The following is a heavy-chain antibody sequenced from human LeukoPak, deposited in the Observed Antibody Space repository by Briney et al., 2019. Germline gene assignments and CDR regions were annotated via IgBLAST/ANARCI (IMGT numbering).Heavy chain of an antibody. CDR2: ISYDGSNK. CDR3: AKEPASGSSLDY. CDR1: GFTFSSYG. D-gene: IGHD1-26*01. J-gene: IGHJ4*02. Sequence: GGSLRLSCAASGFTFSSYGMHWVRQAPGKGLECVAVISYDGSNKYYADSVKGRFTISRNNSKNTLYLQMNSLRAEDTAVYYCAKEPASGSSLDYWGQGTLVTVSS. V-gene: IGHV3-30*18.